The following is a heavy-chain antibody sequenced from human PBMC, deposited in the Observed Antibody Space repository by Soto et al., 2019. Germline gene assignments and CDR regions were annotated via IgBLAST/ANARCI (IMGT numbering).Heavy chain of an antibody. Sequence: ASVKVSCKASGGTFSSSAISWVRQPPGQGLEWMGGIIPIFGTANYAQKFQGRVTITADESTSTAYMELSSLRSEDTAVYYCARAYSTASWFDPWGQGTLVTVSS. CDR3: ARAYSTASWFDP. CDR1: GGTFSSSA. V-gene: IGHV1-69*13. D-gene: IGHD5-18*01. J-gene: IGHJ5*02. CDR2: IIPIFGTA.